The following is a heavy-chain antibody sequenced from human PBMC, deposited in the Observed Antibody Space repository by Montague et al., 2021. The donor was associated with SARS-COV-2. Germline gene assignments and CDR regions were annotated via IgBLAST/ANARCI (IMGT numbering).Heavy chain of an antibody. J-gene: IGHJ4*02. CDR1: GFTFSSYG. Sequence: SLRLSCAASGFTFSSYGVHWVRQAPGKGLEWVAVISYDGSNKYYADPVKGRFTISRDNSKNTLYLQMNSLRAEDTAVYYCAKGYSGSYYSPFDYWGQGTLVTVSS. V-gene: IGHV3-30*18. D-gene: IGHD1-26*01. CDR2: ISYDGSNK. CDR3: AKGYSGSYYSPFDY.